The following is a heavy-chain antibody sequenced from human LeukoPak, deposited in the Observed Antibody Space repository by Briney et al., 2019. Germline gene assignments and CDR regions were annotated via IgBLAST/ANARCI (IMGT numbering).Heavy chain of an antibody. Sequence: GGSLRLSCAASGFTISTYGMSWVRQAPGKGPEWVSSISGGTTYYADSVKGRFTISRDNSKNTVSLQMNSLRAEDTAVYYCAKSVYHSGNYWGQGTLVTVSS. J-gene: IGHJ4*02. CDR3: AKSVYHSGNY. CDR2: ISGGTT. CDR1: GFTISTYG. V-gene: IGHV3-23*01. D-gene: IGHD3-10*01.